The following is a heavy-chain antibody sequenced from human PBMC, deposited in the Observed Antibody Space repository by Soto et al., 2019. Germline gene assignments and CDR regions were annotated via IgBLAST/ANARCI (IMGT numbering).Heavy chain of an antibody. CDR1: GGTFSSYA. Sequence: SVKLSCKASGGTFSSYAISWVRQAPGQGLEWMGGIIPIFGTANYAQKFQGRVTITADESTSTAYMELSSLRSEDTAVYYCARGMQQLVRGPCDYWGKGTLVTVSS. J-gene: IGHJ4*02. D-gene: IGHD6-6*01. CDR2: IIPIFGTA. CDR3: ARGMQQLVRGPCDY. V-gene: IGHV1-69*13.